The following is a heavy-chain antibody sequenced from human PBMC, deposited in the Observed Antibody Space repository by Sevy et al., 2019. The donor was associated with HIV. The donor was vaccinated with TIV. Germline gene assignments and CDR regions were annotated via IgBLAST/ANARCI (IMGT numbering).Heavy chain of an antibody. J-gene: IGHJ4*02. CDR3: ARERGSNILTLGLDF. Sequence: QTLSLTCTVSAGSISSDSYFWNWIRQPAGKGLEWIGRIHASGSTIYNPSLKSRVTMSVDKSKSQFSLRLTSVTAADSAVYFCARERGSNILTLGLDFWGQGSLVTVSS. CDR2: IHASGST. V-gene: IGHV4-61*02. CDR1: AGSISSDSYF. D-gene: IGHD3-9*01.